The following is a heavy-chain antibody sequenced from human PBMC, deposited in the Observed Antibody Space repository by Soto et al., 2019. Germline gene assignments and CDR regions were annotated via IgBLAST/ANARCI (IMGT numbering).Heavy chain of an antibody. CDR1: GYSFTSYW. D-gene: IGHD6-6*01. V-gene: IGHV5-51*01. J-gene: IGHJ3*02. CDR3: ARRYSSSPYAFDI. CDR2: VYPGDSDT. Sequence: PGESLKISCKGSGYSFTSYWIGWVRQMPGKGLEWMGIVYPGDSDTRYSPSFQGQVTISADKSISTAYLQWSSLKASDTAMYYCARRYSSSPYAFDIWGQGTMVTVSS.